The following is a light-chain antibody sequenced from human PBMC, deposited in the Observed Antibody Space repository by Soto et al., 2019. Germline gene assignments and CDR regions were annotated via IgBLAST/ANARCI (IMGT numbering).Light chain of an antibody. CDR1: HSDVGSYNL. Sequence: QSVLTQPASVSGSPGQSITISCPGTHSDVGSYNLVSWYQQHPGKAPKVIIYEVSERPSGVSDRFSGSKSGNTASLMISGLQAEDEADYYCCSYAGSTTQTYVFGSGTKVTVL. J-gene: IGLJ1*01. V-gene: IGLV2-23*02. CDR3: CSYAGSTTQTYV. CDR2: EVS.